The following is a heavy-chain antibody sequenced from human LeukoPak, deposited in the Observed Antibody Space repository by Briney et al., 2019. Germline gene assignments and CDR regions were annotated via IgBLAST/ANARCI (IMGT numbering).Heavy chain of an antibody. V-gene: IGHV4-39*07. D-gene: IGHD3-10*01. CDR2: IYYTGST. CDR3: ARGGYYGSGNDFRFDP. J-gene: IGHJ5*02. Sequence: SETLSLTCTVSGGSISSSGYYWVWIRQPPGKGLEWIGSIYYTGSTYYNPSLKSRVTISVDTSKNQFSLKLSSVTAADTAIYYCARGGYYGSGNDFRFDPWGQGTLVTVSS. CDR1: GGSISSSGYY.